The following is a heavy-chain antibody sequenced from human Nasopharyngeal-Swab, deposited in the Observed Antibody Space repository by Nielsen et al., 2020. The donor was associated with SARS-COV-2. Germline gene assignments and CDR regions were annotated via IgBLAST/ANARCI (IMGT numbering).Heavy chain of an antibody. CDR2: INTGNGVT. V-gene: IGHV1-3*04. J-gene: IGHJ4*02. CDR1: GYTFTSYA. D-gene: IGHD3-22*01. CDR3: VRAYYDSGGFSNPFDN. Sequence: ASAKVSCKASGYTFTSYAIHWVRQAPGQRLEWMGWINTGNGVTKYSEKFQDRVTITRDTLANIAYMDLSSLRSEDTAVYYCVRAYYDSGGFSNPFDNWGQGTLVTVPS.